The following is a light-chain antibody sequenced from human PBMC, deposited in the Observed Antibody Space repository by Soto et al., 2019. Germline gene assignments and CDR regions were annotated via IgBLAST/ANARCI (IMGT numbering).Light chain of an antibody. Sequence: EIVLTRSPGALSLSPGETATLSCRASQSVSSSYLAWYQQKPGQAPRLLIYGASARATGIPDRFSGSGSGTDFTLTITRLEPEDFAVYYCQQYGSSPITLGQATRLEIK. V-gene: IGKV3-20*01. CDR2: GAS. CDR3: QQYGSSPIT. CDR1: QSVSSSY. J-gene: IGKJ5*01.